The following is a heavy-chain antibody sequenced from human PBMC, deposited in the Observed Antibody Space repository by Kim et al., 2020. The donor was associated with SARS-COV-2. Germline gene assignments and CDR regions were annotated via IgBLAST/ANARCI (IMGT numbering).Heavy chain of an antibody. D-gene: IGHD5-18*01. CDR3: ARDPGMVTLFDY. Sequence: GGSLRLSCAASGFTFSSYAMHWVRQAPGKGLEWVAVISYDGSNKYYADSVKGRFTISRDNSKNTLYLQMNSLRAEDTAVYYCARDPGMVTLFDYWGQGTLVTVSS. CDR1: GFTFSSYA. V-gene: IGHV3-30-3*01. J-gene: IGHJ4*02. CDR2: ISYDGSNK.